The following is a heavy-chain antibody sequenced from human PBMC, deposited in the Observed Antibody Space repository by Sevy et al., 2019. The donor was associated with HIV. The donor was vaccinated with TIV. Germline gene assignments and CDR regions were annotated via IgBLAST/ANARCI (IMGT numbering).Heavy chain of an antibody. D-gene: IGHD6-13*01. V-gene: IGHV3-30*02. CDR1: GFTFSNYG. CDR2: IRYDGINK. Sequence: GGSLRLSCAASGFTFSNYGMHWVRQASGKGLEWVAFIRYDGINKYYTDAVKGRFTISRDNSKNTLYLQMNSLRGEDTAVYYCAKSQGGAAASPEYWGQGTLVTVSS. CDR3: AKSQGGAAASPEY. J-gene: IGHJ4*02.